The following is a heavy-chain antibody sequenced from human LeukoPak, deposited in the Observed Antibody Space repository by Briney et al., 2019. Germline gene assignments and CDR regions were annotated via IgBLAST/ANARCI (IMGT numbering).Heavy chain of an antibody. CDR1: GYTFTSYG. V-gene: IGHV1-69*04. CDR3: ARAVYSSPTPFDY. CDR2: IIPILGIA. Sequence: SVKVSCKASGYTFTSYGISWVRQAPGQGLEWMGRIIPILGIANYAQKFQGRVTITADKSTSTAYMELSSLRSEDTAVYYCARAVYSSPTPFDYWGQGTLVTVSS. J-gene: IGHJ4*02. D-gene: IGHD5-18*01.